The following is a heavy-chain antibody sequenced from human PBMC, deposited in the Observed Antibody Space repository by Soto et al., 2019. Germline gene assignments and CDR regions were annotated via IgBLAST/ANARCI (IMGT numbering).Heavy chain of an antibody. V-gene: IGHV3-23*01. J-gene: IGHJ5*02. CDR2: ISGSGGST. CDR1: GFTFSSYA. D-gene: IGHD3-3*01. CDR3: AKDTGDFWGNNWFDP. Sequence: HPGGSLRLSCAASGFTFSSYAMSWVRQAPGKGLEWVSAISGSGGSTYYADSVKGRFTISRDNSKNTLYLQMNSLRAEDTAVYYCAKDTGDFWGNNWFDPWGQGTLVTVS.